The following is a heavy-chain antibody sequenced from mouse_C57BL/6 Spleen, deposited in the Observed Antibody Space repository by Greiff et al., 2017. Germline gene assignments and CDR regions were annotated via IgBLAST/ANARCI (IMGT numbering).Heavy chain of an antibody. CDR3: AAPTMVTTSYWYFDV. CDR2: IDPANGNT. D-gene: IGHD2-9*01. J-gene: IGHJ1*03. Sequence: VQLKQSVAELVRPGASVKLSCTASGFNIKNTYMHWVKQRPEQGLEWIGRIDPANGNTKYAPKFQGKATITADTSSNTAYLQLSSLTSEDTAIYYCAAPTMVTTSYWYFDVWGTGTTVTVSS. V-gene: IGHV14-3*01. CDR1: GFNIKNTY.